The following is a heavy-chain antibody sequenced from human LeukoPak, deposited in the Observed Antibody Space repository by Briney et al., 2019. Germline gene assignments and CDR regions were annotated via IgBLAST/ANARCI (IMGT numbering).Heavy chain of an antibody. Sequence: ASVKVSCKASGYTFTTYEISWVRQAPGQGLEWMGWISAYNGNTNYAQNLQGRVTMTTDTSTSTAYMELRSLRSDDTAMYYCARMEMATAIFDYWGQGTLVTVSS. CDR3: ARMEMATAIFDY. J-gene: IGHJ4*02. V-gene: IGHV1-18*01. CDR1: GYTFTTYE. D-gene: IGHD5-24*01. CDR2: ISAYNGNT.